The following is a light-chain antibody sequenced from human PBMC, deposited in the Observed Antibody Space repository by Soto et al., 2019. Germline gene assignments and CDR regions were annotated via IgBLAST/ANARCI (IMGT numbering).Light chain of an antibody. CDR3: QQYDTSPPT. Sequence: IVLTQSPGTLSLSPGERATLSCRASQPITRRYLAWYQHQPGQAPRLLIYRTFARAPGIPDRFSGGGSGTDFTLTISILEREDFAVYYCQQYDTSPPTFGQGTRLDIK. J-gene: IGKJ5*01. CDR2: RTF. V-gene: IGKV3-20*01. CDR1: QPITRRY.